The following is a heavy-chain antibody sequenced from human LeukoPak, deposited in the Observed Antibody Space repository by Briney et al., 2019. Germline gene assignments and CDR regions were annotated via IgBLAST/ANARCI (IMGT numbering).Heavy chain of an antibody. Sequence: GGSLRLSCAASGFTFSNAWMSWVSQAPGKGLEWVGRIRSKTDGETTDYAAPVKGRFTISRDDSKNTLYLQMNSLKSEDTAVYYCTTGPMVRGVLLDYWGQGTLLTVSS. J-gene: IGHJ4*02. D-gene: IGHD3-10*01. CDR2: IRSKTDGETT. CDR1: GFTFSNAW. V-gene: IGHV3-15*01. CDR3: TTGPMVRGVLLDY.